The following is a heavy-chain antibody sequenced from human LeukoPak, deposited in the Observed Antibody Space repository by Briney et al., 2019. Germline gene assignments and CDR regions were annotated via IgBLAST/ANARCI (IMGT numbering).Heavy chain of an antibody. J-gene: IGHJ4*02. V-gene: IGHV1-8*01. CDR3: ARGRKNDFWSGYYPYYFDY. Sequence: GASVKVSCKASGYTFTSYDINWVRQATGQGLEWMGWMNPNSGNTGYAQKFQGRVTMTRNTSISTAYMELSSLRSEDTAVYYCARGRKNDFWSGYYPYYFDYGRQETVVSVSS. CDR1: GYTFTSYD. D-gene: IGHD3-3*01. CDR2: MNPNSGNT.